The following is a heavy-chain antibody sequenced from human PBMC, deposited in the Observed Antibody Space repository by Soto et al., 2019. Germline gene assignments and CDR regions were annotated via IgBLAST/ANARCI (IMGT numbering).Heavy chain of an antibody. CDR1: GYTLPRHY. CDR2: INPNSGGT. CDR3: ARDRRSSIAARSYYFDY. J-gene: IGHJ4*02. V-gene: IGHV1-2*02. Sequence: ASLKVSCQASGYTLPRHYIHLGRQAPGQGLEWMGWINPNSGGTNYAQKFQGRVTMTRDTSISTAYMELSRLRSDDTAVYYCARDRRSSIAARSYYFDYWGQGTLVTVSS. D-gene: IGHD6-6*01.